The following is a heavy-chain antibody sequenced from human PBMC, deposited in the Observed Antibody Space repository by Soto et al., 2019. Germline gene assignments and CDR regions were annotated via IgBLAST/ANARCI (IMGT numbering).Heavy chain of an antibody. CDR3: ARGEVLRFLEWFCMDV. CDR2: INAGNGNT. Sequence: GASVKVSCKASGYTFTSYAMHWVRQAPGQRLEWMGWINAGNGNTKYSQKFQGRVTITRDTSASTAYMELSSLRSEDTAVYYCARGEVLRFLEWFCMDVWGQGTTVTV. J-gene: IGHJ6*02. D-gene: IGHD3-3*01. CDR1: GYTFTSYA. V-gene: IGHV1-3*01.